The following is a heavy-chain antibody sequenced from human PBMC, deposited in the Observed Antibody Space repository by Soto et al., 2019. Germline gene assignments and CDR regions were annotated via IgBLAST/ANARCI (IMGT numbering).Heavy chain of an antibody. Sequence: SETLSLTCTVTGGSMTSGDQYWTWIRHRPGEGLEWFGYINHRGSLYYNPSLKSRVSMSVDTSKNQFSLNLSSVTAADTAVYYCARELPQRQRRNMDVWGQGTTVTVSS. CDR3: ARELPQRQRRNMDV. J-gene: IGHJ6*02. V-gene: IGHV4-31*03. D-gene: IGHD1-1*01. CDR2: INHRGSL. CDR1: GGSMTSGDQY.